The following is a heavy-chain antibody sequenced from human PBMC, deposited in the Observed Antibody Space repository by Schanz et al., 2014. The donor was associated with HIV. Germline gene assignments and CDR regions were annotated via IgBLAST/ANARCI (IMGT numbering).Heavy chain of an antibody. D-gene: IGHD1-20*01. CDR3: AKSLPIETATITYFDY. V-gene: IGHV3-74*01. CDR2: INSDGRFI. J-gene: IGHJ4*02. Sequence: EVQLVESGRGIVQPGGSLRLSCEASGFTFNNYWMHWVRQVTGKGLVWVSRINSDGRFINYADSVRGRFTISRDNSKNTLYLHMNNLRAEDTAVYYCAKSLPIETATITYFDYWGQGTLVTVSS. CDR1: GFTFNNYW.